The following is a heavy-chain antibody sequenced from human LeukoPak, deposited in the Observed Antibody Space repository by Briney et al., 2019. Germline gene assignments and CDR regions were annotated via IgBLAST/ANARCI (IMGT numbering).Heavy chain of an antibody. CDR2: INTDGSRT. D-gene: IGHD3-3*01. CDR1: GFTFGSCW. Sequence: GGSLRLSCAASGFTFGSCWMHWVRQAPGKGLVWVSRINTDGSRTTYADSVKGRFSIPRDNAKNNLYLQMNSLRAEDTAVYYCVTIVGGYYPPVEGLDVWGQGTMITVSS. CDR3: VTIVGGYYPPVEGLDV. J-gene: IGHJ3*01. V-gene: IGHV3-74*01.